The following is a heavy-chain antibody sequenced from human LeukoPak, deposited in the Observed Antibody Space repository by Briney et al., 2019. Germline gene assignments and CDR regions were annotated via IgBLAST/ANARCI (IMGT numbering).Heavy chain of an antibody. CDR1: GYTFTSYG. CDR3: ARDGPDYGDYINFDY. V-gene: IGHV1-18*01. Sequence: ASVKVSCKASGYTFTSYGISWVRQAPGQGLEWMGWISAYNGNTNYAQKLQGRVTMTTDTSTSTAYMELRSLRSDDTAVYYCARDGPDYGDYINFDYWGQGTLVTVSS. J-gene: IGHJ4*02. D-gene: IGHD4-17*01. CDR2: ISAYNGNT.